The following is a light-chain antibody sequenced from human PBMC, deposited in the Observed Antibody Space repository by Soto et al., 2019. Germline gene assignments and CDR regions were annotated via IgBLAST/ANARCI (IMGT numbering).Light chain of an antibody. V-gene: IGLV1-44*01. Sequence: QSVLTQPPSAYGTPGQRVTISCSGSSSNIGGNTVNWYQQLPGTAPRVLIYSNNQRPSGVPDRFSGSKSGTSASLAISGLQSEDEADYYCAAWDDSLNAVGFGGGTKSPS. J-gene: IGLJ2*01. CDR1: SSNIGGNT. CDR3: AAWDDSLNAVG. CDR2: SNN.